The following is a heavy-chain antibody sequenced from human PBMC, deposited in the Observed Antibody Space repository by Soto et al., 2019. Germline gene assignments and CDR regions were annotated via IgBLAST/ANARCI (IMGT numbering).Heavy chain of an antibody. CDR2: INHSGST. Sequence: PSETLSLTCAVYGGSFSGYYWSWIRQPPGKGLEWIGEINHSGSTNYNPSLKSRVTISVDTSKSQFSLKLSSVTAADTAVYYCARAANYYYMDVWGKGTTVTVSS. V-gene: IGHV4-34*01. J-gene: IGHJ6*03. CDR3: ARAANYYYMDV. CDR1: GGSFSGYY.